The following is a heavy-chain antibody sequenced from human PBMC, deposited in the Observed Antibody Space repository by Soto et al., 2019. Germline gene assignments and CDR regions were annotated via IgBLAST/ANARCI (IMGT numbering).Heavy chain of an antibody. CDR3: ARASSAMVKKYVY. CDR1: GFTFSSYG. CDR2: IWYDGSNK. Sequence: GGSLRLSYAASGFTFSSYGMHWVRQAPGKGLEWVAVIWYDGSNKYYADSVKGRFTISRDNSKNSLYLQMNSLRAEDTAVYYCARASSAMVKKYVYWGQGTLVTVSS. V-gene: IGHV3-33*01. J-gene: IGHJ4*02. D-gene: IGHD5-18*01.